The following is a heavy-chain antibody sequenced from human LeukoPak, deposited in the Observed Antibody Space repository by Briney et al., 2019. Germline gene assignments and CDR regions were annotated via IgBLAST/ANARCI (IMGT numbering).Heavy chain of an antibody. J-gene: IGHJ1*01. CDR2: ISHSGST. CDR3: ARGGSKCRQVVSFRY. CDR1: GLTFSTYS. Sequence: SETLTFTCAVSGLTFSTYSWSWIRQPPGKGLEWIGEISHSGSTYYNPSLKSRFTISGDTSKNQFYLKLNCVTAADTAVYYCARGGSKCRQVVSFRYWGQGTLVTVSS. D-gene: IGHD6-13*01. V-gene: IGHV4-34*01.